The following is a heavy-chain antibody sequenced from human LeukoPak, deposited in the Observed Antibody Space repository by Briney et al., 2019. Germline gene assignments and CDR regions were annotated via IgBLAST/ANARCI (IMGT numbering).Heavy chain of an antibody. CDR1: GFTFSSYW. D-gene: IGHD3-3*01. Sequence: PGGSLRPSCAASGFTFSSYWMSWVRQAPGKGLEWVANIKQDGSEKYYVDSVKGRFTISRDNAKNSLYLRMNSLRAEDTAVYYCASHYDFWSGYYPYFDYWGQGTLVTVSS. CDR3: ASHYDFWSGYYPYFDY. V-gene: IGHV3-7*01. J-gene: IGHJ4*02. CDR2: IKQDGSEK.